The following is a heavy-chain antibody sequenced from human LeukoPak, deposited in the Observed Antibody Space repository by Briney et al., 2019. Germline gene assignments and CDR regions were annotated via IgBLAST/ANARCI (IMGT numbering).Heavy chain of an antibody. CDR3: ARWGYSSGWYRVYYFDY. D-gene: IGHD6-19*01. Sequence: SETLSLTCTVSGGSISSSSYYWGWIRQPPGKGLEWIGSIYYSGSTYYNPSLKSRVTISVDTSKNQFSLKLSSVTAADTAVYYCARWGYSSGWYRVYYFDYWGQGTLVTVSS. V-gene: IGHV4-39*07. CDR1: GGSISSSSYY. CDR2: IYYSGST. J-gene: IGHJ4*02.